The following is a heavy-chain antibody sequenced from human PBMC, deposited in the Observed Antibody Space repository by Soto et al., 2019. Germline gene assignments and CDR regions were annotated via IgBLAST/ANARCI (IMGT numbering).Heavy chain of an antibody. CDR3: ARDGGRDTAMVRGYCYYGMDV. CDR1: GFTFSSYS. D-gene: IGHD5-18*01. J-gene: IGHJ6*02. CDR2: ISSSSSTI. Sequence: EVQLLESGGGLVQPGGSLRLSCAASGFTFSSYSMNWVRQAPGKGLEWVSYISSSSSTIYYADSVKGRFTISRDNAKNSLYLQMNSLRDEDTAVYYCARDGGRDTAMVRGYCYYGMDVWGQGTTVTVSS. V-gene: IGHV3-48*02.